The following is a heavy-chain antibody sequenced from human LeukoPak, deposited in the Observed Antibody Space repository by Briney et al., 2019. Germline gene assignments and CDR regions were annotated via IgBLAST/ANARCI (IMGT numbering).Heavy chain of an antibody. J-gene: IGHJ4*02. V-gene: IGHV3-53*01. CDR3: ARGRWSSSGYQDY. Sequence: GGSLRLSCAASGFTVSSSFIYWVRRAPGKGLEWVSFIHRDDKTYYADSVKGRFTISRDNSKNTLYLQMNSLRVEDTAMYYCARGRWSSSGYQDYWGRGTLVTVSS. D-gene: IGHD3-22*01. CDR2: IHRDDKT. CDR1: GFTVSSSF.